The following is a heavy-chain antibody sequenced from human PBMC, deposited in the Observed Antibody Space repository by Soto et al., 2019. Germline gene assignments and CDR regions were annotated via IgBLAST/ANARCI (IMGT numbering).Heavy chain of an antibody. V-gene: IGHV4-30-2*01. CDR2: IYHSGST. D-gene: IGHD2-15*01. CDR3: ARGQVVAAQH. J-gene: IGHJ4*02. Sequence: PSETLSLTCAVSGGSISGGGYSWSWIRQPPGKGLEWIGYIYHSGSTYYNPSLKSRVTISVDRSKNQFSLKLSSVTAADTAVYCCARGQVVAAQHWGQGTLVTVSS. CDR1: GGSISGGGYS.